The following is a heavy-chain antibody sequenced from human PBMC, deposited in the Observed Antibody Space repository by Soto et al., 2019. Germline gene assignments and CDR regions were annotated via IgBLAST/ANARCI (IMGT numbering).Heavy chain of an antibody. Sequence: ASVKVSCKASGYTFTSYYIHWVRQAPGQGLEWMGIINPSGGSTSYAQKFQGRVTMTRDTSTSTVYMELSSLRSEDTAVYYCASVRLGGDAFYIWGQGTMVTVSS. D-gene: IGHD3-3*01. J-gene: IGHJ3*02. CDR1: GYTFTSYY. CDR2: INPSGGST. V-gene: IGHV1-46*03. CDR3: ASVRLGGDAFYI.